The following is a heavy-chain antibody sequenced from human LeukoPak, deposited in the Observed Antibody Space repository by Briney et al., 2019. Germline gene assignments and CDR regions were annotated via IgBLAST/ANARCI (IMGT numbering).Heavy chain of an antibody. V-gene: IGHV4-34*01. CDR3: ARGRGNWYARWANWFDP. CDR1: GGSFSGYY. J-gene: IGHJ5*02. D-gene: IGHD1-1*01. Sequence: SETLSLTCAVYGGSFSGYYWSWIRQPPGKGLEWIGEINHSGSTNYNASLTSRVTISVDTSKNQFSLKLSSVTAADTAVSYCARGRGNWYARWANWFDPWGQGTLVTVSS. CDR2: INHSGST.